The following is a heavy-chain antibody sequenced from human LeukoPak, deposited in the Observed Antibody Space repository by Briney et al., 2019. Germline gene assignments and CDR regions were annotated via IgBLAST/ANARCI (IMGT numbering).Heavy chain of an antibody. V-gene: IGHV3-74*01. Sequence: GGSLRLSCAASGFTFSRYWMNWVRQAPGKGLVWVSRIKTGGSDTAYADSVKGRFTISRDNAKNTLYLQMNSLRPEDTAVYYCAFHNSSGNFGYWGQGTLDTVSS. D-gene: IGHD3-22*01. CDR3: AFHNSSGNFGY. CDR2: IKTGGSDT. J-gene: IGHJ4*02. CDR1: GFTFSRYW.